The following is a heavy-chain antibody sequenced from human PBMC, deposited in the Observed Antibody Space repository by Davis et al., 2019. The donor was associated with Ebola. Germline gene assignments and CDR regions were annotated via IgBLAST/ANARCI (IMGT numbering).Heavy chain of an antibody. V-gene: IGHV4-61*01. CDR3: ARVLYSHCSSTSCVSRYYYGMDV. CDR2: IYYSGST. CDR1: GGSVSSGSYY. Sequence: MPSETLSLTCTVSGGSVSSGSYYWSWIRQPPGKGLEWIGYIYYSGSTNYNPSLKSRVTISVDTSKNQFSLKLSSVTAADTAVYYCARVLYSHCSSTSCVSRYYYGMDVWGQGTTVTVSS. J-gene: IGHJ6*02. D-gene: IGHD2-2*01.